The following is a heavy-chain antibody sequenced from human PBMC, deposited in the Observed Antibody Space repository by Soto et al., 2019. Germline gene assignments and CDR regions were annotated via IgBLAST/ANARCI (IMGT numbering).Heavy chain of an antibody. D-gene: IGHD2-2*01. CDR1: GGSISSYY. Sequence: SETLSLTCTVSGGSISSYYWSWIRQPPGKGLEWIGSIYYSGSTNYNPSLKSRVTISVDTSKNEFSLKLSSVTAADTAVYYCARAGGVPAAMSDADAFDIWGQGTMVTVSS. V-gene: IGHV4-59*01. CDR3: ARAGGVPAAMSDADAFDI. CDR2: IYYSGST. J-gene: IGHJ3*02.